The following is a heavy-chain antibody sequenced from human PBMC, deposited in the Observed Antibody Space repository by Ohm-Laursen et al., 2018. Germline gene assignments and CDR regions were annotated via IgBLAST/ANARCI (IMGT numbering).Heavy chain of an antibody. V-gene: IGHV3-48*01. CDR3: ARGSVTIFGVIRQYYFDY. J-gene: IGHJ4*02. Sequence: SLRLSCAASGFTFSSYSMNWVRQAPGKGLEWVSNISSTSSSIYYADSVKGRFTISRDNAKNSLYLQMNSLRAEDTAVYYCARGSVTIFGVIRQYYFDYWGQGILVTVSS. CDR2: ISSTSSSI. CDR1: GFTFSSYS. D-gene: IGHD3-3*01.